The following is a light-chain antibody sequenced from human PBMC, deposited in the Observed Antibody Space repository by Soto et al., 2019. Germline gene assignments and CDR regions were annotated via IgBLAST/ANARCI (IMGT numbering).Light chain of an antibody. V-gene: IGKV1-5*01. CDR3: QQYNSYSWT. J-gene: IGKJ1*01. CDR2: DVS. CDR1: QTISSW. Sequence: DIQMTQSHSTLSAAVGDRVTSTCRASQTISSWLAWYQQKPGKAPKLLIYDVSSLESGVPSRFSGSGSGTEFTLTISSLQPDDFATYYCQQYNSYSWTFGQGTKVDIK.